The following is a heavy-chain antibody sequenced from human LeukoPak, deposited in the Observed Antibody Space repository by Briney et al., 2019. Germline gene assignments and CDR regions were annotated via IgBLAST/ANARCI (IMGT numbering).Heavy chain of an antibody. CDR2: IIPILGIA. V-gene: IGHV1-69*04. D-gene: IGHD1-26*01. CDR1: GGTFSSYA. J-gene: IGHJ4*02. Sequence: SVKVSCKASGGTFSSYAISWVRQAPGQGLEWMGRIIPILGIANYAQKFQGRVTTTADKSTSTAYMELSSLRSDDTAVYYCAREFRSGSYSEFDYWGQGTLVTVSS. CDR3: AREFRSGSYSEFDY.